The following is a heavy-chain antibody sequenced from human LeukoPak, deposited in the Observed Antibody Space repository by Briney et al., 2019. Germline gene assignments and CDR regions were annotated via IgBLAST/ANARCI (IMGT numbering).Heavy chain of an antibody. V-gene: IGHV4-59*01. J-gene: IGHJ6*03. CDR3: ARTTEGGYTYGYFYYYYMDV. CDR1: GASIRTYY. D-gene: IGHD5-18*01. Sequence: SSETLSLTCTVSGASIRTYYWSWIRQPPGKGLEWIGYIYYSGSTNYNPSLKSRVTISVDTSKNQFSLKLTSVTAADTAVYYCARTTEGGYTYGYFYYYYMDVWGKGTTVTISS. CDR2: IYYSGST.